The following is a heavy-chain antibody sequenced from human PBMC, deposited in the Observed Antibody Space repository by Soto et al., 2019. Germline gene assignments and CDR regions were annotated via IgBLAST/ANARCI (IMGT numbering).Heavy chain of an antibody. Sequence: PSETLSLTCTASGGSISSYYWSWIRQPPGKGLEWIGYIYYSGSTNYNPSLKSRVTISVDTSKNQFSLKLSSVTAADTAVYYCERASAARQFDYCGQGTMVTVYS. D-gene: IGHD6-6*01. CDR3: ERASAARQFDY. CDR1: GGSISSYY. J-gene: IGHJ4*02. V-gene: IGHV4-59*01. CDR2: IYYSGST.